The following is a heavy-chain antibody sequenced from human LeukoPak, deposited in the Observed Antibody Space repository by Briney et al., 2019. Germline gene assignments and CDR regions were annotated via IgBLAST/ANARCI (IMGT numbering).Heavy chain of an antibody. CDR3: ARARGAEAIDS. J-gene: IGHJ4*02. CDR1: GGSFSGYY. V-gene: IGHV4-34*01. D-gene: IGHD6-25*01. CDR2: INHSGST. Sequence: SETLSLTCAVSGGSFSGYYWTWIRQPPGKGLEWIGEINHSGSTNYNPSLKSRVTISVDTSKNQLSLKLTSVTAADTAVYYCARARGAEAIDSWGQGTLVTVSS.